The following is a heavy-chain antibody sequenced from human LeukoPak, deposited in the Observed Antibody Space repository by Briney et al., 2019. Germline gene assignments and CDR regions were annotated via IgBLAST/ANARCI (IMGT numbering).Heavy chain of an antibody. CDR2: ISGSGGST. CDR1: GFTFSSYA. CDR3: AKDSTSFTYYYDSSGYY. Sequence: GGSLRLSCAASGFTFSSYAMSWVRQAPGKGLEWVSAISGSGGSTYYTDSVKGRFTISRDNSKNTLYLQMNSLRAEDTAVYYCAKDSTSFTYYYDSSGYYWGQGTLVTVSS. J-gene: IGHJ4*02. V-gene: IGHV3-23*01. D-gene: IGHD3-22*01.